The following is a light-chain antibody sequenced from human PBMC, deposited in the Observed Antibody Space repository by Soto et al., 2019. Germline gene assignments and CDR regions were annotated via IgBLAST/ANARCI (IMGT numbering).Light chain of an antibody. Sequence: EIVMTQSPATLSVSPGERATLYCRASQSVSSNLAWYQQKPGQAPRLLIYGASTRATGIPARFSGSGSGTEFTLTITNLQSEDFAIYYCQHYNNWPPWTFGQGTKVEIK. CDR1: QSVSSN. CDR2: GAS. CDR3: QHYNNWPPWT. J-gene: IGKJ1*01. V-gene: IGKV3-15*01.